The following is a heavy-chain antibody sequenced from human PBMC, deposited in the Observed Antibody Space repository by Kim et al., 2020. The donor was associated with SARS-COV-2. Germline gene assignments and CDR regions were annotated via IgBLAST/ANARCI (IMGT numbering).Heavy chain of an antibody. CDR3: AREDCSSTSCYSRQNKNWFDP. J-gene: IGHJ5*02. D-gene: IGHD2-2*01. CDR2: IYYSGST. V-gene: IGHV4-39*07. CDR1: GGSISSSSYY. Sequence: SETLSLTCTVSGGSISSSSYYWGWIRQPPGKGLEWIGSIYYSGSTYYNPSLKSRVTISVDTSKNQFSLKLSSVTAADTAVYYCAREDCSSTSCYSRQNKNWFDPWGQGTLVTVSS.